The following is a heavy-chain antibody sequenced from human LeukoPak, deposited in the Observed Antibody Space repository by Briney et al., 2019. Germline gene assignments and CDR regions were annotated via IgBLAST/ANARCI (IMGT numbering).Heavy chain of an antibody. D-gene: IGHD1-1*01. J-gene: IGHJ4*02. CDR2: INGSSGTI. CDR3: ASLQRGTPGKISHY. Sequence: GWSLRLSCASSGFTFSSYSMHWIRQPPGKGLEWVSYINGSSGTIYYADSVKGRFTISTDNAKNSLFLQMNSLRAEDTAVYYCASLQRGTPGKISHYWGQGTLVTVSS. CDR1: GFTFSSYS. V-gene: IGHV3-48*01.